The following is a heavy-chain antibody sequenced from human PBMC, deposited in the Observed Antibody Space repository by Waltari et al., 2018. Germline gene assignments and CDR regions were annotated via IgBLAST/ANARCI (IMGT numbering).Heavy chain of an antibody. J-gene: IGHJ6*02. CDR2: IIPIFGTA. D-gene: IGHD5-12*01. V-gene: IGHV1-69*05. Sequence: QVQLVQSGAEVKKPGSSVKVSCKASGGTFSSYAISWVRQAPGQGLEWMGGIIPIFGTANYAQKFQGRVTITTDESTSTAYMELSSLRSEDTAVYYCARDVTKLRLSDYYYYGMDVWGQGTTVTVSS. CDR1: GGTFSSYA. CDR3: ARDVTKLRLSDYYYYGMDV.